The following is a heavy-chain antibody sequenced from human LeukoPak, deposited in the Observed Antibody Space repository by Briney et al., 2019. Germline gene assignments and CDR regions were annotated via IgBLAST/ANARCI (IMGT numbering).Heavy chain of an antibody. CDR2: IYSSGNT. V-gene: IGHV4-39*01. J-gene: IGHJ4*02. CDR3: ARLQRPRIALVRGVMNYFDY. Sequence: KPSETLSLTCTVSGGSTSSSSYFWGWVRQPPGKGLEWIGSIYSSGNTYYNPSLKSRVTISADTSKNQFSLKLSSVTAADTAVYYCARLQRPRIALVRGVMNYFDYWGQGTLVTVSS. CDR1: GGSTSSSSYF. D-gene: IGHD3-10*01.